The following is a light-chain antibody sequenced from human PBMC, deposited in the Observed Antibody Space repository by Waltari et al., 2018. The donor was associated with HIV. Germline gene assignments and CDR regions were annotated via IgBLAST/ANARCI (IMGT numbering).Light chain of an antibody. Sequence: QSALTQPASVSGSPGQSITISCTGTSSDVGGYNYVSWYQQHPGKAPKTMIYDVSNRPSGVSSRFSGSKSGNAASLTISGLQAEDDADYYCSSYTSSSSVVFGGGTKLTVL. CDR2: DVS. CDR1: SSDVGGYNY. CDR3: SSYTSSSSVV. J-gene: IGLJ2*01. V-gene: IGLV2-14*01.